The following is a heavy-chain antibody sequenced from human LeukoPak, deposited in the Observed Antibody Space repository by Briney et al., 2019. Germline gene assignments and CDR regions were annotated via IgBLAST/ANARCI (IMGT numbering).Heavy chain of an antibody. CDR1: GFTFSTYW. CDR3: ASTDLTGYWTIFDY. Sequence: PGGSLRLSCAGSGFTFSTYWMSWVRQAPGKGLEWVANIKQDGSEKYYVDTVKGRFTISRDNAKNSLYLQMNSLRAEDTAVYYCASTDLTGYWTIFDYWGQGTLVTVSS. J-gene: IGHJ4*02. V-gene: IGHV3-7*01. CDR2: IKQDGSEK. D-gene: IGHD3-9*01.